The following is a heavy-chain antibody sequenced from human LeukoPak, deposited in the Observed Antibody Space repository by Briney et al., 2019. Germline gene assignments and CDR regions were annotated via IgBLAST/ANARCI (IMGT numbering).Heavy chain of an antibody. D-gene: IGHD3-9*01. Sequence: GGSLRLSCAASGFTFSTYNMNWVRQAPGKGLEWVAVIWYDGSNKYYADSVKGRFTISRDNSKNTLYLQMNSLRAEDTAVYYCARELRYFDWLFDYWGQGTLVTVSS. J-gene: IGHJ4*02. CDR1: GFTFSTYN. V-gene: IGHV3-33*08. CDR3: ARELRYFDWLFDY. CDR2: IWYDGSNK.